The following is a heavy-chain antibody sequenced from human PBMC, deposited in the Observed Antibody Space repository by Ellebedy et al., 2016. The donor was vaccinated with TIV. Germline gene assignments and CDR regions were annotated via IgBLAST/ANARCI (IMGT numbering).Heavy chain of an antibody. Sequence: GESLKISCAASGFTFSNAWMSWVRQAPGKGLEWVGRIKSKTDGGTTDYAAPVKGRFTISRDDSKNTLYLQMNSLKTEDTAVYYCTTDPVYDYRYYWGQGTLVTVSS. CDR3: TTDPVYDYRYY. J-gene: IGHJ4*02. CDR2: IKSKTDGGTT. CDR1: GFTFSNAW. V-gene: IGHV3-15*01. D-gene: IGHD4-11*01.